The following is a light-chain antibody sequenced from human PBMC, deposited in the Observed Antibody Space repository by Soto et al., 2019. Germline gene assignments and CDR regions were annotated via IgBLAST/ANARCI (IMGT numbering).Light chain of an antibody. Sequence: IQMTQSPSSLSASVGDSVTITCRASQSISRYLNWYQQKQGKAPKLLIYAASNLQSGVPSRFSGSGSGTDFILTISSLQTEDSATYYCQQSYMTPRTFGQGTKVDIK. J-gene: IGKJ1*01. CDR3: QQSYMTPRT. CDR2: AAS. CDR1: QSISRY. V-gene: IGKV1-39*01.